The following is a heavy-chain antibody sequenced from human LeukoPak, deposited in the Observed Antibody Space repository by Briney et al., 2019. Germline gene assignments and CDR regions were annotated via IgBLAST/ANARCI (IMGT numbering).Heavy chain of an antibody. Sequence: ASVKVSCKASGYTFTSYYMHWVRQAPGQGLEWMGIINPSGGSTSYAQKFQGRVTMTRDTSTSTVYMELSSLRSEDTAVYYCARVDRYCSSTSCSTFYLDYWGQGTLVTVSS. J-gene: IGHJ4*02. V-gene: IGHV1-46*01. CDR2: INPSGGST. CDR1: GYTFTSYY. D-gene: IGHD2-2*01. CDR3: ARVDRYCSSTSCSTFYLDY.